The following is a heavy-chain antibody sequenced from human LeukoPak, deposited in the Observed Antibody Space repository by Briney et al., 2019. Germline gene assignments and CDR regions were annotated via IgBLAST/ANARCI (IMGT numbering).Heavy chain of an antibody. V-gene: IGHV3-74*01. J-gene: IGHJ3*01. CDR3: ASFRDTDN. D-gene: IGHD2-21*01. CDR2: INTAGST. CDR1: GLTFSNVW. Sequence: AGGSLRLSCEVSGLTFSNVWMHWVRQAPGQGLVWVSRINTAGSTVYADPVKGRFTISRDNAKNMVYLQMNSLRAEDTAVYYWASFRDTDNWGRGTMVTVSS.